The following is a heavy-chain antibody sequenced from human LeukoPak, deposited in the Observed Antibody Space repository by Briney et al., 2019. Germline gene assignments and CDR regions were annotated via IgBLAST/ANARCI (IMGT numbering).Heavy chain of an antibody. CDR1: GFTLSSYE. CDR3: ARDGPGYSFDH. Sequence: GGSLRLSCAASGFTLSSYEMNWVRQAPGKGLGWVSCISTSGSTIYYADSVQGRFTMSSDKARNSLYLQMNSLSAEDTGVYYCARDGPGYSFDHWVQARLLTV. V-gene: IGHV3-48*03. J-gene: IGHJ4*02. CDR2: ISTSGSTI. D-gene: IGHD5-18*01.